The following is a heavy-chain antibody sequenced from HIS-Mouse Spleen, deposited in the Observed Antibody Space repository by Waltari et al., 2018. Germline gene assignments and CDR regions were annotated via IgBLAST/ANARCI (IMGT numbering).Heavy chain of an antibody. CDR3: ARGHDFWSGYYDY. J-gene: IGHJ4*02. D-gene: IGHD3-3*01. V-gene: IGHV4-59*01. CDR2: IYYSGST. CDR1: GGPISSYY. Sequence: QVQLQESGPGLVKPSEPLSLTCTVSGGPISSYYWSWIRQPPGKGLEWIGYIYYSGSTNYNPSLKSRVTISVDTSKNQFSLKLSSVTAADTAVYYCARGHDFWSGYYDYWGQGTLVTVSS.